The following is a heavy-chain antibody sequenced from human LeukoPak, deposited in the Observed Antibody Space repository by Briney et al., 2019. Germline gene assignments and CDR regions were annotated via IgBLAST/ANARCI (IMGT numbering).Heavy chain of an antibody. CDR3: ARVLAVAGTGAFDI. CDR2: INTDGSST. CDR1: GFTFSSYW. V-gene: IGHV3-74*01. Sequence: GGSLRLSCAASGFTFSSYWMYWVRQAPGKGLVWVSRINTDGSSTTYADSVKGRFTSSRDNAKNTVYLQMNSLRAEDTAVYYCARVLAVAGTGAFDIWGQGTMVTVSS. D-gene: IGHD6-19*01. J-gene: IGHJ3*02.